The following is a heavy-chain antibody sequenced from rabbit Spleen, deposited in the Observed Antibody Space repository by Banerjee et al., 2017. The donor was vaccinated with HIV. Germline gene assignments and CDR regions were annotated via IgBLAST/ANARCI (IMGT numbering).Heavy chain of an antibody. J-gene: IGHJ4*01. V-gene: IGHV1S45*01. D-gene: IGHD4-2*01. CDR1: GFDFSSSDY. CDR3: ARDAGREDFNL. Sequence: EQLKESGGGLVQPGGSLKLSCEGSGFDFSSSDYMCWVRQAPGKGLEWVACAYAGSSGSTYSATWAKGRFTISKSSSTTVTLQMTSLTAADTATYFCARDAGREDFNLWGQGTLVTVS. CDR2: AYAGSSGST.